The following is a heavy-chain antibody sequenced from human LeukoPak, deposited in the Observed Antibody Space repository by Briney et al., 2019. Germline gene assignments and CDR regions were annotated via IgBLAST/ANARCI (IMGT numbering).Heavy chain of an antibody. Sequence: ASVKVSCKASGYTFTSYDINWVRQATGKGLEGRGGINPKSGNTGYAQKFQGRVTMTRNTSISTAYMELSSLRSEDTAVYYCATGLLFLEWSHRGASFDYWGQGTLVTVSS. V-gene: IGHV1-8*01. CDR3: ATGLLFLEWSHRGASFDY. J-gene: IGHJ4*02. CDR1: GYTFTSYD. CDR2: INPKSGNT. D-gene: IGHD3-3*01.